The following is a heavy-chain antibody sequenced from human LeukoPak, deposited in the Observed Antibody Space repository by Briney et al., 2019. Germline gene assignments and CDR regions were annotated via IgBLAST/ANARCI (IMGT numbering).Heavy chain of an antibody. CDR2: INPSGGST. CDR1: GYTFTSYY. J-gene: IGHJ5*02. V-gene: IGHV1-46*01. D-gene: IGHD2-2*01. Sequence: ASVKVSCKASGYTFTSYYMHWVRQAPGQGLEWMGIINPSGGSTSYAQKFQGRVTMTRDTSISTAYMELSRLRSDDAAVYYCARDLVFCSSTSCAPAWGQGTLVTVSS. CDR3: ARDLVFCSSTSCAPA.